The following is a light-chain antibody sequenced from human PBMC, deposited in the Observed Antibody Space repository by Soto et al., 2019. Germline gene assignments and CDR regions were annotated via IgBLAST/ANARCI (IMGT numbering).Light chain of an antibody. CDR1: QGIRND. J-gene: IGKJ1*01. Sequence: AIQMTQSPSSLSASIGDRVTITCRASQGIRNDLGWYQQSPGKAPKLLIYAVSHLQSGVPSRFSGSGSDTAFTLTINSLQPEDFATYFCLQDYTYPWTFGQGTKVEIK. V-gene: IGKV1-6*01. CDR3: LQDYTYPWT. CDR2: AVS.